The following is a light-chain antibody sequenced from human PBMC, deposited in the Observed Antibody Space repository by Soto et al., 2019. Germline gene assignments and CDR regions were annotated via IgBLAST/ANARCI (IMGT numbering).Light chain of an antibody. V-gene: IGKV1-5*03. CDR3: QHYNSYSEA. CDR2: KAS. J-gene: IGKJ1*01. CDR1: QTISSW. Sequence: DIQMTQSPSTLSGSVGDRVTITCRASQTISSWLAWYQQKPWKAPKLLIYKASTLKSGVPSRFSGSGSGTEFTLTISRLQPDDFSTYYCQHYNSYSEAFGQGTKVELK.